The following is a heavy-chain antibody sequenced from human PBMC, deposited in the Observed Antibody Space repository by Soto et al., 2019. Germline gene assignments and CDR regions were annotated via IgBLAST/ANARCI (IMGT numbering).Heavy chain of an antibody. CDR3: ARDNYAPGMDV. J-gene: IGHJ6*02. CDR1: GFTFSSYE. D-gene: IGHD3-16*01. Sequence: PGGSLRLSCAASGFTFSSYEMNWVRQAPGKGLEWASYISSSGSTIYYADSVKGRFTISRDNAKNSLYLQMNSLRAEDTAVYYCARDNYAPGMDVWGQGTTVTVSS. CDR2: ISSSGSTI. V-gene: IGHV3-48*03.